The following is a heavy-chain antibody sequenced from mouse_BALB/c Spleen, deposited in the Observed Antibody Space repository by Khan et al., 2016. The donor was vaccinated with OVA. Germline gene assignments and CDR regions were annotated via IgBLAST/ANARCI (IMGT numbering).Heavy chain of an antibody. D-gene: IGHD2-4*01. J-gene: IGHJ3*01. CDR1: GYSFTAYY. V-gene: IGHV1-19*01. CDR3: TRDHDFFAH. CDR2: MNPNTGNT. Sequence: VQLQQSGPDLVKPGASVKMSCKASGYSFTAYYINWVKLSQGQSLESIGRMNPNTGNTHYNQKFKDKALLIVDTSSSTAYMELRSLTSEDSAVYYCTRDHDFFAHWGQGTLVTVSA.